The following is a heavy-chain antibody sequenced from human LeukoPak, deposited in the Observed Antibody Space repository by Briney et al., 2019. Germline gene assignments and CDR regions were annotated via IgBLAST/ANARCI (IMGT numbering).Heavy chain of an antibody. V-gene: IGHV1-18*01. CDR3: ARNWSPADYYDFRGSGFYYYALDV. D-gene: IGHD3-3*01. CDR1: GYSFTTYV. CDR2: ISGYNGDT. J-gene: IGHJ6*02. Sequence: ASVKVSCKTSGYSFTTYVTSWVRQAPGQGLEWMGWISGYNGDTKYAQNFQGRVTMTTDTSTSTAYMELRSLRSDDTAVYYCARNWSPADYYDFRGSGFYYYALDVWGQGTTVTVSS.